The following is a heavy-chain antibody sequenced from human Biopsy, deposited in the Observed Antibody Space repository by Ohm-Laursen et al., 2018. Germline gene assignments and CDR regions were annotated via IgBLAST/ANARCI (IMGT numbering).Heavy chain of an antibody. CDR3: ARHSFGSGRDF. Sequence: SQTLSLTCTVTDGSISNIINYWGWIRQPLGKGLEWLGSIYHTGITDYNPSLKSRVTISVDASNNQFSLKLSSLAAADTAVYYCARHSFGSGRDFWGQGTLVIVSS. V-gene: IGHV4-39*01. CDR2: IYHTGIT. CDR1: DGSISNIINY. J-gene: IGHJ4*02. D-gene: IGHD3-10*01.